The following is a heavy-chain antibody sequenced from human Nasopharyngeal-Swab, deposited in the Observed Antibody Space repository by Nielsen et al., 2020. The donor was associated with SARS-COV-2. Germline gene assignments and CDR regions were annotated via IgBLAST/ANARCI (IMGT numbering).Heavy chain of an antibody. Sequence: VRQAPGKGLEWVAFIRYDGSNKYYADSVKDRFTISRDNSKNTLYLQMNSLRAEDTAVYYCAKDLFTPLDYWGQGTLVTVSS. D-gene: IGHD2-21*01. J-gene: IGHJ4*02. CDR3: AKDLFTPLDY. V-gene: IGHV3-30*02. CDR2: IRYDGSNK.